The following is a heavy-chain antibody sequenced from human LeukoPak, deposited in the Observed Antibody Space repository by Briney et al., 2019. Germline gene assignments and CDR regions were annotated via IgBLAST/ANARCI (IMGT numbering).Heavy chain of an antibody. V-gene: IGHV3-7*03. CDR3: ATSTAAAGTD. D-gene: IGHD6-13*01. CDR2: IRQDGSDK. CDR1: GFTFSNVW. J-gene: IGHJ4*02. Sequence: GGSLRLSCAASGFTFSNVWMSWVRQARGQGLKWVANIRQDGSDKYYADSVKGRFTISRDNAKNSLYLQMNSLRAEDTAIYYCATSTAAAGTDWGQGTLVTVSS.